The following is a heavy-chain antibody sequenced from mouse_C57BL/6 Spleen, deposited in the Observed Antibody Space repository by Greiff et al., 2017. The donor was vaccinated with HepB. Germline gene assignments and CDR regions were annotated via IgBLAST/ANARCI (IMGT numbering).Heavy chain of an antibody. CDR3: ARSRDGYYFFAY. Sequence: QVQLQQPGAELVKPGASVKLSCKASGYTFTSYWMHWVKQRPGQGLEWIGMIHPNSGSTNYNEKFKSKATLTVDKSSSTAYMQLSSLTSEDSAVYYCARSRDGYYFFAYWGQVTLVTVSA. V-gene: IGHV1-64*01. CDR1: GYTFTSYW. CDR2: IHPNSGST. J-gene: IGHJ3*01. D-gene: IGHD2-3*01.